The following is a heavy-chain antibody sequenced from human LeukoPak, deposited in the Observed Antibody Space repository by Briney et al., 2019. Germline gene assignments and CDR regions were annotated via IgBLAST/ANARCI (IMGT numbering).Heavy chain of an antibody. D-gene: IGHD3-10*01. V-gene: IGHV1-2*02. CDR2: INPNSAGT. Sequence: ASVKVSCKASGYTFTGYYMHWVRQAPGQGLEWMGWINPNSAGTNYAHNFQGRVTMTRDTSTNTAYMDLSSLRSDDTAVYYCARYGSGSHLNYWGQGTLVTVSS. CDR3: ARYGSGSHLNY. J-gene: IGHJ4*02. CDR1: GYTFTGYY.